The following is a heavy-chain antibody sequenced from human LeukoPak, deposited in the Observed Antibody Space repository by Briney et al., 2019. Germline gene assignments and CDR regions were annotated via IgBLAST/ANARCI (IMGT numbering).Heavy chain of an antibody. D-gene: IGHD3-10*01. V-gene: IGHV3-64*01. J-gene: IGHJ4*02. CDR3: ARGYYGSGSYYNDPVGY. Sequence: PGGSLILSCAASGFTFCSYAMHWARQAPGKGLEYVSGISSNGGSTYYANSVKGRFTISRDNSKNPLYLQMDSLRAEDMAVYYCARGYYGSGSYYNDPVGYWGQGTLVTVSS. CDR2: ISSNGGST. CDR1: GFTFCSYA.